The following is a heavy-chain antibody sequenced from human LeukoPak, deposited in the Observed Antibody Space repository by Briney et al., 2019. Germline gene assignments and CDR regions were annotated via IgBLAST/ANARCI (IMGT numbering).Heavy chain of an antibody. CDR3: ASSRTFDY. CDR1: GSTFTGYY. V-gene: IGHV1-2*02. D-gene: IGHD1-1*01. Sequence: ASVTLSRKASGSTFTGYYIHWVRQAPGRGLEWGGGINPNSGGTNYAQKFQGRVTMTRDTSISTAYMELSRLRSDDTAVYYCASSRTFDYWGQGTLVTVSS. CDR2: INPNSGGT. J-gene: IGHJ4*02.